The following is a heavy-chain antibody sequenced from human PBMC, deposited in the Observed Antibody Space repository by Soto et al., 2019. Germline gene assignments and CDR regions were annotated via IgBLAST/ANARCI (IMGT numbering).Heavy chain of an antibody. Sequence: SVKVSCKASGGTLSSYTISWVRQAPGQGLEWMGRIIPILGIANYAQKFQGRVTITADKSTSTAYMELSSLRSEDTAVYYCASGMVRGENYYYYGMDVWG. J-gene: IGHJ6*02. D-gene: IGHD3-10*01. V-gene: IGHV1-69*02. CDR2: IIPILGIA. CDR3: ASGMVRGENYYYYGMDV. CDR1: GGTLSSYT.